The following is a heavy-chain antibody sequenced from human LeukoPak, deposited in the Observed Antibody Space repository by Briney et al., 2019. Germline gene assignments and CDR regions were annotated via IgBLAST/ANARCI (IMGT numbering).Heavy chain of an antibody. Sequence: TLSLTCTVSGGSISSGSYYWSWIRQPAGKGLEWIGRIYTSGSTNYNPSLKSRVTISVDTSKNQFSLKLSSVTAADTAVYYCARGLVVPAGYYDYWGQGTLVTVSS. CDR3: ARGLVVPAGYYDY. D-gene: IGHD2-2*01. CDR1: GGSISSGSYY. V-gene: IGHV4-61*02. CDR2: IYTSGST. J-gene: IGHJ4*02.